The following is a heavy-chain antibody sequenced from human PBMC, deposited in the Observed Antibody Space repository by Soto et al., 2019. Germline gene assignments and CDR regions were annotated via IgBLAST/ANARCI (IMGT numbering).Heavy chain of an antibody. V-gene: IGHV1-2*02. CDR1: GYTFTGYY. CDR3: ARELVVVAATGFDP. Sequence: ASVKVSCKASGYTFTGYYMHWVRQAPGQGLEWMGWINPNSGGTNYAQKFQGRVTMTRDTSISTAYMELSRLRSDGTAVYYCARELVVVAATGFDPWGQGTLVTVSS. D-gene: IGHD2-15*01. CDR2: INPNSGGT. J-gene: IGHJ5*02.